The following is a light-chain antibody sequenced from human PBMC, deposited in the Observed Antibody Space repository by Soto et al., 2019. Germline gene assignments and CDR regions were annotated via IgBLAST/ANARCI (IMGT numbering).Light chain of an antibody. V-gene: IGLV2-14*01. CDR2: EVS. J-gene: IGLJ2*01. Sequence: QSALTQPASVSGSPGQSITISCTGTSTDVGGYNYVSWYQQHPGKAPKLMIYEVSNRPSGVSNRFSGSKSGNTASLTISGLQAEDEDDYYCSSYTRTISVVFGGGTKLTVL. CDR3: SSYTRTISVV. CDR1: STDVGGYNY.